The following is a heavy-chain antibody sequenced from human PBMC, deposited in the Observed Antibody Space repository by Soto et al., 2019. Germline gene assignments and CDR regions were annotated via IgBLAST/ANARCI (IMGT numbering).Heavy chain of an antibody. J-gene: IGHJ5*02. CDR1: GFTFSSYG. V-gene: IGHV3-7*03. CDR3: ARDAKIAVVGIVWFAP. Sequence: QLVGSLGLACAASGFTFSSYGMSWGRQAPGQGLEGVADIKQGGSEEDYVDSVKGRFTISRHNAKNSLYLQMKSLRAEDTAVDYSARDAKIAVVGIVWFAPWGQAT. D-gene: IGHD2-21*01. CDR2: IKQGGSEE.